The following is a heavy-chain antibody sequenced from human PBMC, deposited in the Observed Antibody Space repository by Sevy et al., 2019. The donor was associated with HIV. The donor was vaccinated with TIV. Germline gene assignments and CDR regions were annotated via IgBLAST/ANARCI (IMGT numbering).Heavy chain of an antibody. V-gene: IGHV3-48*01. J-gene: IGHJ6*02. CDR3: AREGGYTDQGRDV. Sequence: GGSLRLSCAASGFTFNIFSINWVRQAPGKGLEWVSYISSSTIYYADSVKGRFTISRDNAKNSLSLQMNSLRAEDTAVYYCAREGGYTDQGRDVWGQGTTVPV. D-gene: IGHD5-12*01. CDR1: GFTFNIFS. CDR2: ISSSTI.